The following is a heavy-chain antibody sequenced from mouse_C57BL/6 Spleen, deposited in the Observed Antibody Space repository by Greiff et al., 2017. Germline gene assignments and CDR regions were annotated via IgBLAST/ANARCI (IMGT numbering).Heavy chain of an antibody. CDR3: ARHATTVEPMDY. CDR1: GFSLTSYG. V-gene: IGHV2-6-1*01. Sequence: QVQLKESGPGLVAPSQSLSITCTVSGFSLTSYGVHWVRQPPGKGLEWLVVIWSDGSTTYNSSLKSRLSISKDNSKSQVFLKMNSLQTDDTAMYYCARHATTVEPMDYWGQGTSVTVSS. D-gene: IGHD1-1*01. CDR2: IWSDGST. J-gene: IGHJ4*01.